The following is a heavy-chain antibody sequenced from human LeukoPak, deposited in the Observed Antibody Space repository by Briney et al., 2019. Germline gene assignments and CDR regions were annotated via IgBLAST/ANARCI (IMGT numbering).Heavy chain of an antibody. D-gene: IGHD6-13*01. CDR3: VKGHSTWYFDY. CDR2: ISGSGVTT. V-gene: IGHV3-23*01. Sequence: GRSLRLSRAASGFIFNNYVMNWVRPAPGKGLEWVSAISGSGVTTNYADSVQGRSTISRDNSKDTLYLQMNSLRAEDTAVYYCVKGHSTWYFDYWGQGTLVTVSS. CDR1: GFIFNNYV. J-gene: IGHJ4*02.